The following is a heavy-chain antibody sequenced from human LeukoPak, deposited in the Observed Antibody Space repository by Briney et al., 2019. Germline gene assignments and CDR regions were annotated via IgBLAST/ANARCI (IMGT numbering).Heavy chain of an antibody. D-gene: IGHD3-22*01. CDR2: IYSGGST. V-gene: IGHV3-53*01. CDR3: AKPPRRQRITMIVVVTTFDY. CDR1: GFTVSSNY. Sequence: PGGSLRLSCAASGFTVSSNYMSWVRQAPGKRLEWVSVIYSGGSTYYADSVKGRFTISRDNSKNTLYLQMNSLRAEDTAVYYCAKPPRRQRITMIVVVTTFDYWGQGTLVTVSS. J-gene: IGHJ4*02.